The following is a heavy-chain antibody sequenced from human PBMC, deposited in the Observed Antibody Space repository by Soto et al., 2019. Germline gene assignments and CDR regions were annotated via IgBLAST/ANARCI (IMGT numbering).Heavy chain of an antibody. CDR3: ARGRLGYCSGGSCYSPIDY. J-gene: IGHJ4*02. V-gene: IGHV1-18*01. Sequence: QVQLVQSGAEVKKPGASVKVSCKASGYTFTSYGISWVRQDPGQGLEWMGWISAYNGNTNYAQKLQGRVTMTTDTSTSTAYMELRSLRSDDTAVYYCARGRLGYCSGGSCYSPIDYWGQGTLVTVSS. CDR1: GYTFTSYG. D-gene: IGHD2-15*01. CDR2: ISAYNGNT.